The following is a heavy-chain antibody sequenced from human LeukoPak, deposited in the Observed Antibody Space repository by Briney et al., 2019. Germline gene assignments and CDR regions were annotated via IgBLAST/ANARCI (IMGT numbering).Heavy chain of an antibody. CDR2: IYYSGST. CDR1: GGSISSGGYY. CDR3: AREVSTPTDNWFDP. D-gene: IGHD2-2*01. V-gene: IGHV4-31*03. Sequence: SQTLSLTCPVSGGSISSGGYYWSWIRQHPGKGLEWIGYIYYSGSTYYNPSLKSRVTISVDTSKNQFSLKLSSVTAADTAVYYCAREVSTPTDNWFDPWGQGTLVTVSS. J-gene: IGHJ5*02.